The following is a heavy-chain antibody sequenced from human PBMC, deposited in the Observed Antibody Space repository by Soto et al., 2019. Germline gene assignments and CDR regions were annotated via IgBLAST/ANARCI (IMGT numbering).Heavy chain of an antibody. CDR3: ARGGGNYYYFMDV. CDR2: IWYDGNSE. Sequence: GGSLRLSCAASGFTFSSYGMHWVRQAPGKGLEWVAVIWYDGNSEYYADSVKGRFTISRDNSKNTLYLQMNSPRVDDTAVYYCARGGGNYYYFMDVWGKGTTVTVSS. D-gene: IGHD3-16*01. J-gene: IGHJ6*03. CDR1: GFTFSSYG. V-gene: IGHV3-33*01.